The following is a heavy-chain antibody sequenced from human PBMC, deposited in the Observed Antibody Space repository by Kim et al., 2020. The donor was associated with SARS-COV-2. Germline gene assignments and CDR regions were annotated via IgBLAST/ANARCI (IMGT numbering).Heavy chain of an antibody. D-gene: IGHD3-10*01. V-gene: IGHV3-30*04. CDR3: VAAIGSRSFDH. Sequence: GGSLRLSCAASGFTFSSHALHWVRQAPGKGLEWVALISYDGSHISYPDSVKGRFIISRDNTKSTLYLQMNSLRPEDTAVYYCVAAIGSRSFDHWGQGTLV. CDR2: ISYDGSHI. CDR1: GFTFSSHA. J-gene: IGHJ4*02.